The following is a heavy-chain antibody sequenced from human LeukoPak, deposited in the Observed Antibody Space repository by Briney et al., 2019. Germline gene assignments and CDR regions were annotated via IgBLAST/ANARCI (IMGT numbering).Heavy chain of an antibody. CDR2: IKQDGSEK. J-gene: IGHJ4*02. Sequence: TGGSLRLSCAASGFSLSNYWMNWVRQAPGKGLEWVANIKQDGSEKNYVDSVKGRFSISRDNAKNSLILQMNSLRDGDTAVYYCARGVWAPFDSWGQGTLVSVSS. D-gene: IGHD7-27*01. V-gene: IGHV3-7*01. CDR1: GFSLSNYW. CDR3: ARGVWAPFDS.